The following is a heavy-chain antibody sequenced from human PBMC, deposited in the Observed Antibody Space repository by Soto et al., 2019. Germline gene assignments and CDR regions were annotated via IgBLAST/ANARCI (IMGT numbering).Heavy chain of an antibody. CDR3: ARSLTWIAAADWYFDL. J-gene: IGHJ2*01. Sequence: GGSLRLSCAACGFTFSDYYMSWIRQAPGKGLEWVSYISSSGSTIYYADSVKGRFTISRDNAKNSLYLQMNSLRAEDTAVYYCARSLTWIAAADWYFDLWGRGTLVTVS. CDR2: ISSSGSTI. V-gene: IGHV3-11*01. CDR1: GFTFSDYY. D-gene: IGHD6-13*01.